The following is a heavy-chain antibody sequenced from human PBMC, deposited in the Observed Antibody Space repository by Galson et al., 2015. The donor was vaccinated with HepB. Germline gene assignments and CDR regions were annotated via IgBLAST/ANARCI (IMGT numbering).Heavy chain of an antibody. V-gene: IGHV3-48*04. J-gene: IGHJ6*02. CDR1: GFTFSSYS. D-gene: IGHD1-26*01. CDR3: ARDVGDFYYYGMDV. CDR2: ISGSSSSI. Sequence: SLRLSCAASGFTFSSYSMNWVRQAPGKGPEWVSYISGSSSSIYYADSVKGRFAISRDNAKKSLSLQMNSLRAEDTAVYYCARDVGDFYYYGMDVWGQGTTVTVSS.